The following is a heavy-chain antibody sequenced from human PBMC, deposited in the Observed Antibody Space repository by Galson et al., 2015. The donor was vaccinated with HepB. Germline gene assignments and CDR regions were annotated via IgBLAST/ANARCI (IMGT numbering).Heavy chain of an antibody. CDR2: ISYDGSNK. CDR3: AKGIEQQLLLPRGYYYYGMDV. Sequence: SLRLSCAASGFTFSSYGIHWVRQAPGKGLEWVAVISYDGSNKYYADSVKGRFTISRDNSKNTLYLQMNSLRAEDTAVYYCAKGIEQQLLLPRGYYYYGMDVWGQGTTVTVSS. J-gene: IGHJ6*02. V-gene: IGHV3-30*18. D-gene: IGHD6-13*01. CDR1: GFTFSSYG.